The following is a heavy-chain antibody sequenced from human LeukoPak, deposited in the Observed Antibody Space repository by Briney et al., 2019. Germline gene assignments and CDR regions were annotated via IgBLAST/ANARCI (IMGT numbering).Heavy chain of an antibody. CDR2: VDPKSGKT. CDR1: GYTITAYY. Sequence: ASVKVSCKASGYTITAYYIHWVRQAPGQGGERMGWVDPKSGKTNYAQKFQGRATMTSDTSINTAYMELSRLTSDDTAVYYCARDIRGPLDYWGQGTRVTVSS. CDR3: ARDIRGPLDY. J-gene: IGHJ4*02. V-gene: IGHV1-2*02.